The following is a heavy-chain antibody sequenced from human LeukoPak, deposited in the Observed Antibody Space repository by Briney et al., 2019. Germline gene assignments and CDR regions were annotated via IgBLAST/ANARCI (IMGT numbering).Heavy chain of an antibody. CDR3: ARDGQQQLVRAYYFDY. Sequence: GGSLRLSCVASGFTFSSYSMNWVRQAPGKGLEWVSSISSSSSYIYYADSVKGRFTISRDNAKNSLYLQMNSLRAEDTAVYYCARDGQQQLVRAYYFDYWGQGTLVTVSS. CDR1: GFTFSSYS. V-gene: IGHV3-21*01. CDR2: ISSSSSYI. J-gene: IGHJ4*02. D-gene: IGHD6-13*01.